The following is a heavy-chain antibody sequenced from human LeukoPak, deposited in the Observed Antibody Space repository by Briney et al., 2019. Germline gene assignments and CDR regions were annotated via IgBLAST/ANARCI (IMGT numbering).Heavy chain of an antibody. CDR1: GFTSSNNY. Sequence: GGSLRLSCVVSGFTSSNNYMSWVRQAPGKGLEWVSGFGTDGNTHYAESVRGRFDISRDTSKTTVYLQMNSLRAEDTALYYCARDLHSWVAMDVWGQGTTVTVS. D-gene: IGHD2-21*01. V-gene: IGHV3-53*01. CDR2: FGTDGNT. CDR3: ARDLHSWVAMDV. J-gene: IGHJ6*02.